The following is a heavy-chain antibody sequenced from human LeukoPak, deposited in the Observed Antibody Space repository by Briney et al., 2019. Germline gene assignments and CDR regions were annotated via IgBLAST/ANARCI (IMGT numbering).Heavy chain of an antibody. Sequence: GGSLRLSYAASGFTFSNYAMTWVRLAPGKGLEGVSAITGNTSSTYYADSVKGRFTISRDNSKNTVYLQMNSLRVEDTAVYYCEKRYVSSNYYQCLGEWGQGTLVTVSS. V-gene: IGHV3-23*01. CDR1: GFTFSNYA. CDR3: EKRYVSSNYYQCLGE. J-gene: IGHJ4*02. CDR2: ITGNTSST. D-gene: IGHD3-22*01.